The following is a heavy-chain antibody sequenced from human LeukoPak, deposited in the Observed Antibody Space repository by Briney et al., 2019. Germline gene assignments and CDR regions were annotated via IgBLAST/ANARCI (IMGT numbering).Heavy chain of an antibody. CDR1: GYTFTSYG. J-gene: IGHJ4*02. V-gene: IGHV1-18*01. CDR3: AKDGTLGATASDY. D-gene: IGHD1-26*01. Sequence: GASVKVSCKASGYTFTSYGISWVRQAPGQGLEWMGWISAYNGDTNYAQNLQGRLTMTTDTSTSTAYMELRRLRSDDTAVYYCAKDGTLGATASDYWGQGTLVTFSS. CDR2: ISAYNGDT.